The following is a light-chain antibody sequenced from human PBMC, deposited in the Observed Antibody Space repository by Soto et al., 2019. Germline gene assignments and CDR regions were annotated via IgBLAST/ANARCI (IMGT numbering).Light chain of an antibody. J-gene: IGKJ5*01. CDR2: DAS. Sequence: EIVLTQSPATLSLSPGARAPFSCRARQSVSSYLAWYQQQPGQAPRLLIYDASNRATGIPARFSGSGSGTDFTLTISSLEPEDFVVYYCQQRSNWPPITFGQGTRLEIK. CDR1: QSVSSY. CDR3: QQRSNWPPIT. V-gene: IGKV3-11*01.